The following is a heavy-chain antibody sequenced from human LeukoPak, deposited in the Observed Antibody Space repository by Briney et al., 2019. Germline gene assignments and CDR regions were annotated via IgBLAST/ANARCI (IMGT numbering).Heavy chain of an antibody. CDR3: ARDFRITAAGTGYYYGVDV. Sequence: ASVKVSCKASGYTFTGYYMHWVRQAPGQGLEWMGWINPNIGGTNYAQKFQGRVTMTRDTSISTACMELRRLRSDDTAVYYCARDFRITAAGTGYYYGVDVWGQGTTVTVSS. D-gene: IGHD6-13*01. V-gene: IGHV1-2*02. CDR2: INPNIGGT. J-gene: IGHJ6*02. CDR1: GYTFTGYY.